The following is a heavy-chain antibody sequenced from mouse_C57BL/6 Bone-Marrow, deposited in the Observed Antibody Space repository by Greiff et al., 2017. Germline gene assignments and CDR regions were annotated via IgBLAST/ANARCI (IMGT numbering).Heavy chain of an antibody. V-gene: IGHV7-3*01. CDR2: IRNKANGYTT. Sequence: EVKLMESGGGLVQPGGSLSLSCAASGFTFTDYYMSWVRQPPGKALEWLGFIRNKANGYTTEYSASVKGRFTISRDNSQSILYLQMNALRAEDSATYYCARSLTVCDYWGQGTTLTVSS. CDR1: GFTFTDYY. J-gene: IGHJ2*01. CDR3: ARSLTVCDY. D-gene: IGHD4-1*01.